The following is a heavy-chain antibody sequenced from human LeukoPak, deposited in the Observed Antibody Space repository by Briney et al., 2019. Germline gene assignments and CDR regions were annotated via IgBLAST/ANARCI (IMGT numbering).Heavy chain of an antibody. Sequence: GGSLRLSCAASGFTFSNYWMSWVRQAPGKGLEWVANIKTDGSEKYYVDSVRGRFTISRENAGNSLYLQMNSLRAEDTAVYYCARGGLRYFDYWGQGTLVTVSS. V-gene: IGHV3-7*01. J-gene: IGHJ4*02. CDR3: ARGGLRYFDY. CDR2: IKTDGSEK. CDR1: GFTFSNYW.